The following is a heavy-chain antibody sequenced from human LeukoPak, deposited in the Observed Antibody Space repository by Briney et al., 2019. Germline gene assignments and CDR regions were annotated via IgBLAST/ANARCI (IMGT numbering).Heavy chain of an antibody. D-gene: IGHD2-2*01. CDR1: GYSFTSYW. CDR2: IYPGDSDT. V-gene: IGHV5-51*01. J-gene: IGHJ6*03. CDR3: ARTLPRDCSSTSCPRSDYYYMDV. Sequence: GESLKISCKGSGYSFTSYWIGWVRQMPGKGLEWMGIIYPGDSDTRCSPSFQGQVTISADKSISTAYLQWSSLKASDTAMYYCARTLPRDCSSTSCPRSDYYYMDVWGKGTTVTVSS.